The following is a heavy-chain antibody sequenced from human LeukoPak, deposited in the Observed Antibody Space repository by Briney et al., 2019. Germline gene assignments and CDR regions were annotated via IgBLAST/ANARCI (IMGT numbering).Heavy chain of an antibody. CDR2: IIPILRTP. V-gene: IGHV1-69*05. Sequence: ASVKVSCKASGYTFSNYAINWVRQAPGQGLEWMGGIIPILRTPNYAEKFQGRVTINTDESTSTAHMELSGLRSEDTAVYYCTRGSDSYYYYSMDVWGRGTTVIVSS. CDR1: GYTFSNYA. CDR3: TRGSDSYYYYSMDV. J-gene: IGHJ6*03.